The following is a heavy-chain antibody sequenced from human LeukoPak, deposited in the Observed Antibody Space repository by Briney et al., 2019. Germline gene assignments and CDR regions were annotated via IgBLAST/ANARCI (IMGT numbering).Heavy chain of an antibody. J-gene: IGHJ4*02. Sequence: PGGSLRLSCAASGFTFSSYWMHWVRQTPGKGLVWVSRIKSGGSTTSHADFVKGRFTISRDNAKNTLYLEMNSLRAEDTAVYYCARGSDSSAWFSSFDYWGQGALVTVSS. V-gene: IGHV3-74*01. CDR1: GFTFSSYW. CDR3: ARGSDSSAWFSSFDY. CDR2: IKSGGSTT. D-gene: IGHD6-19*01.